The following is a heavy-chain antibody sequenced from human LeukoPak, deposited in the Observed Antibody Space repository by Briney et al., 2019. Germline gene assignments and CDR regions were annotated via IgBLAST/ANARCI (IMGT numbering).Heavy chain of an antibody. D-gene: IGHD3-9*01. CDR2: IYTSGST. V-gene: IGHV4-4*07. Sequence: PSETLSLTCTVSGGSISSYYWSWIRQPAGKGLEWNGRIYTSGSTNYNPSLKSRVTMSVDTSKNQFSLKLSSVTAADTAVYYCARRSVLRYFDWSRGRAGAFDIWGQGTMVTVSS. CDR3: ARRSVLRYFDWSRGRAGAFDI. CDR1: GGSISSYY. J-gene: IGHJ3*02.